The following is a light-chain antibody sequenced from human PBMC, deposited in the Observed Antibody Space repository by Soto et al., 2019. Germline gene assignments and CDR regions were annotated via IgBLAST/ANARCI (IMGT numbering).Light chain of an antibody. CDR1: QSVSSNY. CDR2: GAS. V-gene: IGKV3-20*01. Sequence: EIVLTQSPGTLSVSPGESATLACSASQSVSSNYFAWYQQKPGQPPRLLIYGASSRATGIPDRFSGSGSGADFTLTILRLEPEDFAVYYCQQYSRLPRTFGQGTMVDI. CDR3: QQYSRLPRT. J-gene: IGKJ1*01.